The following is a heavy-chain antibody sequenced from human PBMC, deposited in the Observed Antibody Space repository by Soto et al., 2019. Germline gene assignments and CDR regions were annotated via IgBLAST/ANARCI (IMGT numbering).Heavy chain of an antibody. Sequence: GESLKISCQSSGSTFSTYWVAWVRQKPGKALEWLGIIYPGDSDTRYSPSFQGQVTISADKSISTAYLQWSSLKASDTAMYYCARQDVPYCGGDCYGMDVWGQGTTVTVS. CDR3: ARQDVPYCGGDCYGMDV. V-gene: IGHV5-51*01. J-gene: IGHJ6*02. CDR2: IYPGDSDT. D-gene: IGHD2-21*01. CDR1: GSTFSTYW.